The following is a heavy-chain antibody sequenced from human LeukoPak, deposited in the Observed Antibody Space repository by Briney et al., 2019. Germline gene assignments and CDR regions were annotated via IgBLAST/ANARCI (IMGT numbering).Heavy chain of an antibody. V-gene: IGHV1-2*02. CDR2: IDPKTGYT. CDR1: GYTFTAYY. CDR3: ASEAFCASGNCYLQRVAS. Sequence: GASVKLSCKPSGYTFTAYYMHWVRQAPGQRLGWVGWIDPKTGYTRYAQKFQGRVTITRDTPIGTVYMGLNSLKSDDTAVYYCASEAFCASGNCYLQRVASWGPGTLVTVSS. J-gene: IGHJ4*02. D-gene: IGHD3-22*01.